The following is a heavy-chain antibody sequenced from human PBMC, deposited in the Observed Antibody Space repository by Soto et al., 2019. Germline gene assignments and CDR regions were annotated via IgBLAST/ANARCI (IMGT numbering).Heavy chain of an antibody. V-gene: IGHV4-59*11. CDR3: ARDREVTTPYYYVMDV. J-gene: IGHJ6*02. D-gene: IGHD4-17*01. CDR1: GASISGHY. CDR2: IYYSGSA. Sequence: SETLSLTCSVTGASISGHYWSWIRQPPGKGLEWVGYIYYSGSANYNPSLKSRVTISVDTPKNQLTLKLSSVTAADTAVYYCARDREVTTPYYYVMDVWGQGTTVTVSS.